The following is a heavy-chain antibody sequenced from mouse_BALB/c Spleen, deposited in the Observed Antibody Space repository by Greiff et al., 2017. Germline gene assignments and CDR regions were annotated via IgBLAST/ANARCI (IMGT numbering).Heavy chain of an antibody. CDR2: ISSGGSYT. Sequence: EVKLVESGGGLVKPGGSLKLSCAASGFTFSSYAMSWVRQTPEKRLEWVATISSGGSYTYYPDSVKGRFTISRDNAKNTLYLQMSSLRSEDTAMYYCARLDGYLDYWGQGTTLTVSS. J-gene: IGHJ2*01. CDR3: ARLDGYLDY. D-gene: IGHD2-3*01. V-gene: IGHV5-9-3*01. CDR1: GFTFSSYA.